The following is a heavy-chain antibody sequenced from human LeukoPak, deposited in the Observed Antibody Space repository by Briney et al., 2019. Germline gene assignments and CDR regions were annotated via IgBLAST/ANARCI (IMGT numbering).Heavy chain of an antibody. CDR3: ARGGDPHYGMDV. J-gene: IGHJ6*02. D-gene: IGHD2-21*01. V-gene: IGHV4-59*01. CDR2: IYYSGST. CDR1: GGSISSYY. Sequence: SETLSLTCTVSGGSISSYYWSWIRQPPGKGLEWIGNIYYSGSTNYNPSLRSRVTISVDTSKNQCSLKLSSVTAADTAVYYCARGGDPHYGMDVWGQGTTVTVSS.